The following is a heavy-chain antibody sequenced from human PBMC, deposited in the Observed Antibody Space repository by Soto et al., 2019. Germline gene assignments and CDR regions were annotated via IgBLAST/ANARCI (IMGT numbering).Heavy chain of an antibody. V-gene: IGHV1-69*01. CDR2: IIPIFGTA. J-gene: IGHJ6*02. D-gene: IGHD3-10*01. CDR3: ARDQCRWFGGSYGMDV. Sequence: QVQLAQSGAEVKKPGSSVKVSCKASGGTFSSYAISWVRQAPGQGLEWMGGIIPIFGTANYAQKFQGRVTITADESTSTAYMELSSLRSEDTAVYYCARDQCRWFGGSYGMDVWGQGTTVTVSS. CDR1: GGTFSSYA.